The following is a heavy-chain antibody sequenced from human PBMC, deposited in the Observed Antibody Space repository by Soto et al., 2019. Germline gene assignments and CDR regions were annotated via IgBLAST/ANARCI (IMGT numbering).Heavy chain of an antibody. Sequence: QVQLVESGGGVVQPGRSLRLSCAASGVTLSNFGMHWVHQAPGKGLEWVAVISRDGSTMFYADSVKGRFTISRDSSRNTLYLQMNSRRAEDTAVYHCVGEVASGYWGQGTLVTVSS. CDR1: GVTLSNFG. CDR2: ISRDGSTM. V-gene: IGHV3-30*03. J-gene: IGHJ4*02. CDR3: VGEVASGY. D-gene: IGHD2-21*01.